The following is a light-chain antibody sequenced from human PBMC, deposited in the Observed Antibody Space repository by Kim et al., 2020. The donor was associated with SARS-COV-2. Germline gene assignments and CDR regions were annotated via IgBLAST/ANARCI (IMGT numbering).Light chain of an antibody. J-gene: IGLJ1*01. CDR3: NSRDSSGNHFYV. Sequence: GQRVRITCQGDSLRSDYASWYQQKPGQAPVLVIYGKNNRPSGIPDRFSGSSSGNTASLTITGAQAEDEADYYCNSRDSSGNHFYVFGTGTKVTVL. V-gene: IGLV3-19*01. CDR2: GKN. CDR1: SLRSDY.